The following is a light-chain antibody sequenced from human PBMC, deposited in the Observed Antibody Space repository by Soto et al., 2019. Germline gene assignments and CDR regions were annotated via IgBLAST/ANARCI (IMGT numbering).Light chain of an antibody. CDR3: QQYNHYYS. Sequence: DIQLTQSPSNLSASVGDRVTITCRASQSIDRWLAWYQQKLGKAPELLIHDASSLESGVPSRFSGSGSGTEFTLTINSLQPDDFATYYCQQYNHYYSFGQGTKLEIK. V-gene: IGKV1-5*01. J-gene: IGKJ2*03. CDR2: DAS. CDR1: QSIDRW.